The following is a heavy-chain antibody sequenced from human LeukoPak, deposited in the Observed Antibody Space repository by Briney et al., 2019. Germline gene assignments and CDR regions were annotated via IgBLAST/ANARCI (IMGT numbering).Heavy chain of an antibody. V-gene: IGHV3-64*02. D-gene: IGHD3-16*01. CDR2: ISHNGGST. CDR3: ARVGEVNYFDY. CDR1: GFTFSRYS. Sequence: PGGSLRLSCAASGFTFSRYSMHWVRQAPGKGLEYVSAISHNGGSTYYADSVKGRFTISRDDSKNTLYLQMGRLRADDMAVYYCARVGEVNYFDYWGQGTLVTVSS. J-gene: IGHJ4*02.